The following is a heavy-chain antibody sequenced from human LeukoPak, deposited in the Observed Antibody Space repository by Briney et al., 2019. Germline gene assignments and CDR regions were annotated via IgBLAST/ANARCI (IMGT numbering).Heavy chain of an antibody. J-gene: IGHJ4*02. CDR2: INRNGGST. CDR1: GFTSDDYG. D-gene: IGHD4-23*01. CDR3: ARGNSNFDY. Sequence: GGSLRLSCAASGFTSDDYGMSWVRQAPGKGLEWVSGINRNGGSTGYADSVKGRFTISRDYAKNSLYLQMNSLRAEDTALYHCARGNSNFDYWGQGTLVTVS. V-gene: IGHV3-20*01.